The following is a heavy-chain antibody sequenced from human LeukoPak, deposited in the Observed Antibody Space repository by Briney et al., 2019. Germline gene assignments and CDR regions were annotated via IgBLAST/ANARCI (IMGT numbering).Heavy chain of an antibody. CDR1: GFTFSSYA. J-gene: IGHJ4*02. Sequence: GGSLRLSGAASGFTFSSYAMYWVRQAPGKGLEWVALISYDGSNKYYEDSVKGRFTVSGDNTKNTLYLQMNSLRVEDTAVYYCARDPSLRVTLDYWGQGTLVTVSS. CDR3: ARDPSLRVTLDY. D-gene: IGHD4-11*01. V-gene: IGHV3-30*03. CDR2: ISYDGSNK.